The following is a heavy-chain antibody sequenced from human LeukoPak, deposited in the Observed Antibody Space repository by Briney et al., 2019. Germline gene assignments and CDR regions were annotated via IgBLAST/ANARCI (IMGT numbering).Heavy chain of an antibody. CDR3: ARDRRGFPGIVVVLARGGEGPDV. Sequence: ASVKVSCKASGYTFTGYYMHWVRQAPGQGLEWMGWINPNSGGTNYAQKFQGRVTMTRDTSISTAYMELSRLRSDDTAVYYCARDRRGFPGIVVVLARGGEGPDVWGQGTTVTVSS. D-gene: IGHD2-2*01. CDR1: GYTFTGYY. V-gene: IGHV1-2*02. CDR2: INPNSGGT. J-gene: IGHJ6*02.